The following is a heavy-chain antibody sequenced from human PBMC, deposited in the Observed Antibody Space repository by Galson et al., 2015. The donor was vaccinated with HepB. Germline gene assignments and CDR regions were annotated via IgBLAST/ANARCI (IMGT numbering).Heavy chain of an antibody. CDR3: AKARLALPGTAIWS. V-gene: IGHV3-7*01. CDR2: LKGDGSAL. D-gene: IGHD6-19*01. CDR1: GFTFSNYW. J-gene: IGHJ4*02. Sequence: SLRLSCAASGFTFSNYWMTWVRQAPGKGLEWVANLKGDGSALAYLDFVKGRFTISRDSSKNMLSLQIHSLRPEDTAVYYCAKARLALPGTAIWSWGQGTLVIVSS.